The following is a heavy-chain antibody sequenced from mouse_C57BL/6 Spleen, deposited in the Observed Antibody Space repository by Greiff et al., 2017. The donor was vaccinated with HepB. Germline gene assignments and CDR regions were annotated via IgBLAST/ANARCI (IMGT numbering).Heavy chain of an antibody. J-gene: IGHJ3*01. CDR2: IWGDGST. CDR1: GFSLTSYG. V-gene: IGHV2-3*01. D-gene: IGHD2-3*01. Sequence: VKLVESGPGLVAPSQSLSITCPVSGFSLTSYGVSWVRQPPGKGLEWLGVIWGDGSTNYHSALISRLSISKDNSKSQVFLKLNSLQTDDTATYYCAKPGYDGYYEGFAYWGQGTLVTVSA. CDR3: AKPGYDGYYEGFAY.